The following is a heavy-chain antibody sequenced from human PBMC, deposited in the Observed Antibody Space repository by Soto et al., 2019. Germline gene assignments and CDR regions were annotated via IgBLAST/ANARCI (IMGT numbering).Heavy chain of an antibody. J-gene: IGHJ1*01. V-gene: IGHV1-3*01. CDR2: INAGSGNT. D-gene: IGHD5-12*01. CDR1: GFSFIDYS. CDR3: ARSAKKTWLPDF. Sequence: GASVKVPCKASGFSFIDYSILWVRQAPGQSLEWLGWINAGSGNTKYSHKFQDRVTITSDTSATTTYMELRSLRSEDTAVFYCARSAKKTWLPDFWGQGTLVTVSS.